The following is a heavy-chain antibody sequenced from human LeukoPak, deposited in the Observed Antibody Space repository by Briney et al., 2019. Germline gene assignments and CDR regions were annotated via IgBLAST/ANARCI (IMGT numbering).Heavy chain of an antibody. D-gene: IGHD2-15*01. CDR2: IWYDGSNK. CDR3: AREARGTNYYYGMDV. Sequence: GGSLRLSCAAPGFTFSSYGMHWVRQAPGKGLECVAVIWYDGSNKYYADSVKGRFTISRDNSKNTLYLQMNSLRAEDTAVYYCAREARGTNYYYGMDVWGQGTTVTVSS. CDR1: GFTFSSYG. J-gene: IGHJ6*01. V-gene: IGHV3-33*01.